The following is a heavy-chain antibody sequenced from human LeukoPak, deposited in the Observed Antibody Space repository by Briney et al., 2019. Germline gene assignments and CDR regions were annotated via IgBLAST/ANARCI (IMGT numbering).Heavy chain of an antibody. J-gene: IGHJ4*02. D-gene: IGHD1-7*01. Sequence: ASVKVSCKASRTTFHNYFFSWVRQAPGQGLEWMGGVIPSFGRPNYAQNFQGRLSITKDSSTATVYMELSSLRSNDSAVYFCARAPFENFGTYYFDVWGQGTLLSVSS. CDR1: RTTFHNYF. CDR2: VIPSFGRP. V-gene: IGHV1-69*05. CDR3: ARAPFENFGTYYFDV.